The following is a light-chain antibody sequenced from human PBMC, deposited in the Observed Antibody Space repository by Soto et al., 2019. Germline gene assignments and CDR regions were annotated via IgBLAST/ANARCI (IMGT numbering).Light chain of an antibody. J-gene: IGLJ3*02. Sequence: QSALTQPPSASGSPGQSVTISCTGTSSDVGGYNYVSWYQQYPGRAPKLMIYEVTMRPSGVPDRFSGSKSGNTASLTVSGLRAEDEADYFCSSYAASNNFYFVFGGGTKLTVL. CDR2: EVT. V-gene: IGLV2-8*01. CDR1: SSDVGGYNY. CDR3: SSYAASNNFYFV.